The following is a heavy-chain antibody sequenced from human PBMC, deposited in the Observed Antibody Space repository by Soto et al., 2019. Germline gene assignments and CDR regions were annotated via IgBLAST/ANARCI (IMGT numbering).Heavy chain of an antibody. CDR2: ISSSSSPI. CDR3: ARVRGYSYGYGDV. CDR1: GFTFSTYS. J-gene: IGHJ6*02. Sequence: EVQLVESGGGLVQPGGSLRLSCAASGFTFSTYSMNWVRQAPGKGLEWVSHISSSSSPIYYADSVKGRFTISRDNAKNPLYRQMNSLRDEDTAVYYCARVRGYSYGYGDVWGQGTTVTVSS. D-gene: IGHD5-18*01. V-gene: IGHV3-48*02.